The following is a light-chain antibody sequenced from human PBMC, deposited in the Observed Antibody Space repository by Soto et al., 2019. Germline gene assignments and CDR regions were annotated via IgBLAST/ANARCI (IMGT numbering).Light chain of an antibody. J-gene: IGKJ5*01. CDR3: QQYNNWPIT. CDR1: QTVNSDY. Sequence: IVLTQSPGTLSLSPGERATLSCRASQTVNSDYLTWYQQKPGQAPRLLIYAASSGATGIPDRFSGSGSETDFTLTINRLEPEDFAVYYCQQYNNWPITFGQGTRLEIK. V-gene: IGKV3-20*01. CDR2: AAS.